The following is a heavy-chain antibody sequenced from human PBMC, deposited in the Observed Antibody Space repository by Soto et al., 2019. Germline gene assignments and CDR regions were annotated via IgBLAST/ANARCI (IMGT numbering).Heavy chain of an antibody. CDR1: GFTFSSYG. CDR2: IWFDGSNK. J-gene: IGHJ4*02. CDR3: ARASGPFDY. V-gene: IGHV3-33*01. Sequence: QVQLVESGGGVVQPGRSLRLSCAASGFTFSSYGMHWVRQAPGKGLDWVAVIWFDGSNKYYADSVKGRFTISSDNSKNTLYLQMNSLRAEDTALYYCARASGPFDYWGQGTLVTVSS.